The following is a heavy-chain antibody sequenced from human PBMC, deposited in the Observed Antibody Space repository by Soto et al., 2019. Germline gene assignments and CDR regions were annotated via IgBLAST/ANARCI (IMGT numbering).Heavy chain of an antibody. D-gene: IGHD6-25*01. CDR2: INHSGST. Sequence: QVQLQQWGAGLLKPSETLSLTCAVYGGSFSGYYWSWIRPPPGKGLEWIGEINHSGSTNYNPSLKSRVTISIETSKNHFSLKLSSVTAADTAVYYCARRSAAGPWGQGTLVTVSS. CDR3: ARRSAAGP. V-gene: IGHV4-34*01. J-gene: IGHJ5*02. CDR1: GGSFSGYY.